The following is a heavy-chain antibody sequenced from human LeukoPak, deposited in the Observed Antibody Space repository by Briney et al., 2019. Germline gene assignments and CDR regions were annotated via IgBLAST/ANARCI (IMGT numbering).Heavy chain of an antibody. D-gene: IGHD6-19*01. CDR3: AKDKYSSGWYGDFDY. CDR1: GFTVSSNY. V-gene: IGHV3-53*05. Sequence: GGSLRLSCAASGFTVSSNYMSWVRQAPGKGLEWVSGINWNGGSTGYVDSVKGRFTISRDNSKNTLYLQMNSLRAEDTAVYYCAKDKYSSGWYGDFDYWGQGTLVTVSS. CDR2: INWNGGST. J-gene: IGHJ4*02.